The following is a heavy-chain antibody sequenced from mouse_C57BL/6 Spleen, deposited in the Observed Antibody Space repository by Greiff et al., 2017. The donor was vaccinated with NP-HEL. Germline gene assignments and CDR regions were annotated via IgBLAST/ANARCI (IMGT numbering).Heavy chain of an antibody. Sequence: VQLQQSGTVLARPGASVKMSCKTSGYTFTSYWMHWVKQRPGQGLEWIGAIYPGNSDTSYNQKFKGKAKLTAVTSASTAYMELSSLTNEDSAVYYCTRYYYSNYYAMDYWGQGTSVTVSS. CDR1: GYTFTSYW. CDR3: TRYYYSNYYAMDY. D-gene: IGHD2-5*01. CDR2: IYPGNSDT. V-gene: IGHV1-5*01. J-gene: IGHJ4*01.